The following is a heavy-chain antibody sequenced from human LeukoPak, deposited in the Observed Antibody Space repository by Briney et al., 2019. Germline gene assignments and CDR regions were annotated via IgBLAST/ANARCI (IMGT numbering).Heavy chain of an antibody. Sequence: SVKVSCKASGGTFNTFTISWVRQAPGQGLERMGGIIPMFGTANYAQRFQGRVTITADESTSTAYMELRSLRSEDTAVYYCTKDGYCRGTNCYRGSYTDYYYMDVWGNGTTVTVSS. V-gene: IGHV1-69*13. CDR2: IIPMFGTA. J-gene: IGHJ6*03. CDR3: TKDGYCRGTNCYRGSYTDYYYMDV. CDR1: GGTFNTFT. D-gene: IGHD2-2*01.